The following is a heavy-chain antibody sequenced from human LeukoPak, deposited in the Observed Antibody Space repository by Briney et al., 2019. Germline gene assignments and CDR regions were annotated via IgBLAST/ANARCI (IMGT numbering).Heavy chain of an antibody. CDR3: ARDGTSEYCSGGSCYHWFDP. J-gene: IGHJ5*02. CDR2: IRGDNGNT. D-gene: IGHD2-15*01. CDR1: GYTFSNYG. Sequence: EASVKVSCKASGYTFSNYGISWVRQAPGQGLEWVGWIRGDNGNTNYAQKLQGRVTMTTDTSTSTAYMELRSLGSDETAVYYCARDGTSEYCSGGSCYHWFDPWGQGTLVTVSS. V-gene: IGHV1-18*01.